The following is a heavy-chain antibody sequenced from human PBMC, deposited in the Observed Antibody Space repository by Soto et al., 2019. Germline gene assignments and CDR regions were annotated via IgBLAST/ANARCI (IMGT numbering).Heavy chain of an antibody. D-gene: IGHD3-3*01. V-gene: IGHV3-21*01. J-gene: IGHJ2*01. Sequence: EVQLVESGGGLVKPGGSLRLSCAASGFTFSSYSMNWVRQAPVKGLEWVSSISSSSSYIYYADSVKARFTISRDNAKKSLYLQMNSLRAEDTAVYYCARGDYDFWSGRRYFDLWGRGTLVTVSS. CDR2: ISSSSSYI. CDR1: GFTFSSYS. CDR3: ARGDYDFWSGRRYFDL.